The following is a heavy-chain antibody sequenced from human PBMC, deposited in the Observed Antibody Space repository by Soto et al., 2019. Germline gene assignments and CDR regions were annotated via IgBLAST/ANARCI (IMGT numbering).Heavy chain of an antibody. CDR2: ISAHYGNT. CDR3: ARGRYGDY. V-gene: IGHV1-18*01. CDR1: GYTFTSYG. J-gene: IGHJ4*02. Sequence: QVHLVQSGAEVKKPGASVKVSCKGSGYTFTSYGITWVRQAPGQGLEWMGWISAHYGNTDYAQKLQGRVTVTRDTYTSTAYMELRSLRSDDTAVYYCARGRYGDYWGQGALVTVSS. D-gene: IGHD3-10*01.